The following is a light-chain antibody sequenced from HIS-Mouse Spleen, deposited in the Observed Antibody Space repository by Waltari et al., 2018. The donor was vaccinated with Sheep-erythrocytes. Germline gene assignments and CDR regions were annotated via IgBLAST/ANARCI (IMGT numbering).Light chain of an antibody. CDR3: SSYTSSSTWV. V-gene: IGLV2-14*01. J-gene: IGLJ3*02. CDR1: SSDVGGYNY. Sequence: QSALTQPASVSGSPGQSITISCTGTSSDVGGYNYVSWYQQHPGKAPKLMIYEVSNRRLGVSNRFSSSKSGNTASLTIAGLQAEDEADYYCSSYTSSSTWVFGGGTKLNVL. CDR2: EVS.